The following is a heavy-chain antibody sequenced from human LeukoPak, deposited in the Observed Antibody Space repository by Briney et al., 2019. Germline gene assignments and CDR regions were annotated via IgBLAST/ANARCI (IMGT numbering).Heavy chain of an antibody. J-gene: IGHJ2*01. V-gene: IGHV4-59*08. CDR3: ARQASWLPYFDL. CDR2: IYYSGST. Sequence: SETLSLTCTVSGGSISGYYWSWIRQPPGKGLEWIGYIYYSGSTNYNPSLKNRVTISVDTSENQFSLKLSSVTAADTAVYFCARQASWLPYFDLWGRGTLVTVSS. D-gene: IGHD6-13*01. CDR1: GGSISGYY.